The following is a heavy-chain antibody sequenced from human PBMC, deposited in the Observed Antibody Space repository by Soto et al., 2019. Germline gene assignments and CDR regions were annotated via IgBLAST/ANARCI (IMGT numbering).Heavy chain of an antibody. D-gene: IGHD2-21*02. CDR2: INYRGST. Sequence: KPSETLSLTCTVTGGSISNGRYYWGWVRQPPGKGLEWIGSINYRGSTYSNPSLQSRVTLSVDTSKNQFSLRLSSVTAADTAVYYCARHGYCGGDCYLLYYYSGMDVWGQGTTVTVSS. CDR3: ARHGYCGGDCYLLYYYSGMDV. J-gene: IGHJ6*02. CDR1: GGSISNGRYY. V-gene: IGHV4-39*01.